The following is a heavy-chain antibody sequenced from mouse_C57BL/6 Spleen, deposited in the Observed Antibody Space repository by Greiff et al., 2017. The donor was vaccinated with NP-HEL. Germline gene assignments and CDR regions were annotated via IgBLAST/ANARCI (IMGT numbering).Heavy chain of an antibody. CDR3: ASWGTTGVATPVSYWYFDV. D-gene: IGHD1-1*01. J-gene: IGHJ1*03. V-gene: IGHV1-54*01. Sequence: QVQLQQSGAELVRPGTSVKVSCKASGYAFTNYLIEWVKQRPGQGLEWIGVIYPGRGGTNYNEKFKGKATLTADKSSSTAYMQLSSLTSEDSAVYFCASWGTTGVATPVSYWYFDVWGTGTTVTVSS. CDR2: IYPGRGGT. CDR1: GYAFTNYL.